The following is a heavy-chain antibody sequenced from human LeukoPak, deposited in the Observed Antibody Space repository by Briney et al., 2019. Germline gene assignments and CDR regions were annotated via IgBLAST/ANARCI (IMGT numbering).Heavy chain of an antibody. V-gene: IGHV4-61*01. CDR3: AKWISVRIAATGTFDS. CDR1: GGSASSGSYY. J-gene: IGHJ5*01. CDR2: IYDRGIT. Sequence: SETLSLTCTVSGGSASSGSYYWSWIRQSPGKGLEWIGYIYDRGITDYTPSHRSRHTISVDISKNQFSLKLSSVTAADTAVYYCAKWISVRIAATGTFDSWGQGTLVTVSS. D-gene: IGHD6-13*01.